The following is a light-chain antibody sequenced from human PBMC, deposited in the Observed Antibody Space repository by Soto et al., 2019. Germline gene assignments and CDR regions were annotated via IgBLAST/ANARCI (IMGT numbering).Light chain of an antibody. CDR1: SSDVGGYNH. V-gene: IGLV2-14*01. J-gene: IGLJ2*01. CDR3: SSYTSTRTRLL. CDR2: EVS. Sequence: QSVLTQPASVSGSPGQSISISCTGTSSDVGGYNHVSWYQQHPGKAPKLLIYEVSNRPSGVSSRFSGSKSANTASLTISGLQAEDEADYYCSSYTSTRTRLLFGGGTKLTVL.